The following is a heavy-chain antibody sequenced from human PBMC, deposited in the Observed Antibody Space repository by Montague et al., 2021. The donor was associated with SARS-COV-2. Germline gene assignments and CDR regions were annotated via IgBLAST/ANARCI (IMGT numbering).Heavy chain of an antibody. CDR1: GGSISSYY. D-gene: IGHD5-18*01. J-gene: IGHJ3*02. V-gene: IGHV4-59*01. CDR2: IYYSGST. CDR3: ARGSYGTGAFDI. Sequence: SETLSLTCTVSGGSISSYYWSWIRQPPGKGLEWIGYIYYSGSTNYNPSLKSRVTISLDTSKNQFSLKLNSVTAADTAVYYCARGSYGTGAFDIWGQGTMVTVSS.